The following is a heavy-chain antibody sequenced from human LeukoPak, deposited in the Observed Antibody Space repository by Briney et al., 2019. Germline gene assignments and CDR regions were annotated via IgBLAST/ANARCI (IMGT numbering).Heavy chain of an antibody. CDR2: IIPIFGTA. CDR1: GGTFSSYA. Sequence: GASVKVSCKASGGTFSSYAISWVRQAPGQGLEWMGGIIPIFGTANYAQKFQGRVTITADESTSTAYMELSSLRSEDTAVYYCASTPGLDWGSSWSPPRYFDYWGQGTLVTVSS. J-gene: IGHJ4*02. CDR3: ASTPGLDWGSSWSPPRYFDY. V-gene: IGHV1-69*13. D-gene: IGHD7-27*01.